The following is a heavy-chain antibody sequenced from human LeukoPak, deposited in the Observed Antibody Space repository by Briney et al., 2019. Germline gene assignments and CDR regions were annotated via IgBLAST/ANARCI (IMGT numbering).Heavy chain of an antibody. CDR3: ARSEGGSGWYGYYFDY. CDR2: ISAYNGNT. CDR1: GYTFTSHG. D-gene: IGHD6-19*01. V-gene: IGHV1-18*01. Sequence: ASVKVSCKASGYTFTSHGISWVRQAPGQGLEWMGWISAYNGNTDYAQKLQGRVTMTTDTSTSTACMELRSLRSDDTAVYYCARSEGGSGWYGYYFDYWGQGTLVTVSS. J-gene: IGHJ4*02.